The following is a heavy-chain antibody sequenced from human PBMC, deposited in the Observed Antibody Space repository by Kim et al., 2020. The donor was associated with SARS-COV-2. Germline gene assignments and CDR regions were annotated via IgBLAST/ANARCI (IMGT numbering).Heavy chain of an antibody. CDR2: IYYSGST. D-gene: IGHD5-18*01. CDR1: GDSLSSYY. CDR3: ARGSGDGYNDY. J-gene: IGHJ4*02. Sequence: SETLSLTCTVFGDSLSSYYWSWIRQPPGKGLEWIGYIYYSGSTDYNPSLKSRGTISLDTSKNQFSLKLNSVTAADTAVYYCARGSGDGYNDYWGQGTLVSVSS. V-gene: IGHV4-59*01.